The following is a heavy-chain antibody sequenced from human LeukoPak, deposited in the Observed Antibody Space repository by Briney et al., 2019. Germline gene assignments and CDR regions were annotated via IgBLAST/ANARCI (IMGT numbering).Heavy chain of an antibody. J-gene: IGHJ6*02. V-gene: IGHV3-23*01. CDR3: VRSYNMDV. D-gene: IGHD5-24*01. CDR1: GFTFSNSA. CDR2: IGDSGGVI. Sequence: GGSLRLSCAASGFTFSNSAMNWVRQAPGKGLEWVTTIGDSGGVIHYADSVKGRFTISRDNSKNTLYLQMSSLRAEDTAVYYCVRSYNMDVWGQGTTVTVSS.